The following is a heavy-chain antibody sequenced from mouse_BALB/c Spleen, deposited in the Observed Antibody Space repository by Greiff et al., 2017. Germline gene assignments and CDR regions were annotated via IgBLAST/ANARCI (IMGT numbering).Heavy chain of an antibody. D-gene: IGHD2-3*01. V-gene: IGHV1S81*02. CDR3: ARHDGYYIYAMDY. J-gene: IGHJ4*01. CDR1: GYTFTSYW. Sequence: VQLQQPGAELVKPGASVKLSCKASGYTFTSYWMHWVKQRPGQGLEWIGEINPSNGRTNYNEKFKSKATLTVDKSSSTAYMQLSSLTSEDSAVYYCARHDGYYIYAMDYWGQGTSVTVSS. CDR2: INPSNGRT.